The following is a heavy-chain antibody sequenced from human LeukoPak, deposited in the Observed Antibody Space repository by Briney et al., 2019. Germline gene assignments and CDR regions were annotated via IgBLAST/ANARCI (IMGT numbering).Heavy chain of an antibody. CDR3: ARVEYYYDSSGRPFDY. J-gene: IGHJ4*02. CDR1: GYTFTSYG. V-gene: IGHV1-18*01. CDR2: ISAYNGNT. D-gene: IGHD3-22*01. Sequence: ASVKVSCKASGYTFTSYGISWVRQAPGQGLEWMGWISAYNGNTNYAQKLQGRVTTTTDTSTSTAYMELRSLRSDDTAVYYCARVEYYYDSSGRPFDYWGQGTLVTVSS.